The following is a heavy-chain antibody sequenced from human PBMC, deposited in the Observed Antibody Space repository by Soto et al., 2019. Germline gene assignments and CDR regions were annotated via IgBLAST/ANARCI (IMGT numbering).Heavy chain of an antibody. J-gene: IGHJ4*02. CDR2: ISISSDYI. CDR3: ARDYGDYRIDH. CDR1: RFTFSNYD. D-gene: IGHD4-17*01. V-gene: IGHV3-21*01. Sequence: DVQLVESGGGPVKPGGSLRLSCAASRFTFSNYDMNWVRQAPGKGLEWVSSISISSDYIYYADSVKGRFTISRDNAQNSLYLQMNSLRAEDTAIYYCARDYGDYRIDHWGQGILVTVSS.